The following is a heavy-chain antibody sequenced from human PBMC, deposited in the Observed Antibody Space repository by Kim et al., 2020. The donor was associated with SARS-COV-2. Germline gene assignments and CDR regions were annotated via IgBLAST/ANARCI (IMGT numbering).Heavy chain of an antibody. CDR3: TTAQITMVRGVIIYFDY. J-gene: IGHJ4*02. CDR1: GFTFSNAW. D-gene: IGHD3-10*01. CDR2: IKSKTDGGTT. Sequence: GGSLRLSCAASGFTFSNAWMSWVRQAPGKGLEWVGRIKSKTDGGTTDYAAPVKGRFTISRDDSKNTLYLQMNSLKTEDTAVYYCTTAQITMVRGVIIYFDYWGQGTLVTVSS. V-gene: IGHV3-15*01.